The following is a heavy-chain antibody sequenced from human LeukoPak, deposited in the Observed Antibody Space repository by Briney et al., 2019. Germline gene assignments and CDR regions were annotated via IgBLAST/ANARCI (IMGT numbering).Heavy chain of an antibody. Sequence: ASVKVSCKASGYTFTSYDINWVRQATGQGLEWMGWMNPNSGNTGYAQKFQGRVTMTRNTSISTAYMELSSLRSEDTAVYYCARGRDDYGDPDFDYWGQGTLVTVSS. D-gene: IGHD4-17*01. V-gene: IGHV1-8*01. CDR3: ARGRDDYGDPDFDY. J-gene: IGHJ4*02. CDR2: MNPNSGNT. CDR1: GYTFTSYD.